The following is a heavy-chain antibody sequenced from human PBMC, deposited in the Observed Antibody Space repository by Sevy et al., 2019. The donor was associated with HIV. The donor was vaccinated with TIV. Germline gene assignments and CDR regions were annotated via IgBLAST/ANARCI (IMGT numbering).Heavy chain of an antibody. CDR3: AVDRGEDRIWQGVAWYV. D-gene: IGHD2-15*01. Sequence: ASVKVSCKASGFTFTSSAVQWVRQARGQRLEWIGWIVVGSANANYEQKFQERVTVTSDKSKSTAYVELRSLRSEDTGGCYCAVDRGEDRIWQGVAWYVWVQGRMVAVSS. CDR2: IVVGSANA. V-gene: IGHV1-58*01. J-gene: IGHJ3*01. CDR1: GFTFTSSA.